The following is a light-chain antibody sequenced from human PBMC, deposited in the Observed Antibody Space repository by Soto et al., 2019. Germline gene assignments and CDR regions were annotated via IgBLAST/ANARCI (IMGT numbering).Light chain of an antibody. J-gene: IGKJ4*01. CDR1: QYIANN. Sequence: EVIMTQSPATLSVSTGARATLSCRASQYIANNLAWYRQKPGQAHKLIIYRASTRATGIPARISGSGSGTEFTLTISSLQSEDFAVYYCQQYNNWPPLTFGGGNKVEIK. CDR3: QQYNNWPPLT. V-gene: IGKV3-15*01. CDR2: RAS.